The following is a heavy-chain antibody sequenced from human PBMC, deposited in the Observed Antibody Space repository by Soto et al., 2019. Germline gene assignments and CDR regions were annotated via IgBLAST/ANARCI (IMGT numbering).Heavy chain of an antibody. D-gene: IGHD6-13*01. V-gene: IGHV3-30*18. J-gene: IGHJ6*02. CDR1: GFTFSSYG. CDR3: AKDYSSSWYSDYYYYGMDV. Sequence: GGSLRLSCAASGFTFSSYGMHWVRQAPGKGLEWVAVISYDGSNKYYADSVKGRFTISRDNSKNTLYLQMNSLRAEDTAVYYCAKDYSSSWYSDYYYYGMDVWGQGTTVAVSS. CDR2: ISYDGSNK.